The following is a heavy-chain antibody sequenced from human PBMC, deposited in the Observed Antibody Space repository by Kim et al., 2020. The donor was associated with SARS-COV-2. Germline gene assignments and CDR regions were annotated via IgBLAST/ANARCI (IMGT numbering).Heavy chain of an antibody. D-gene: IGHD2-2*01. V-gene: IGHV4-39*01. CDR1: GGSITTSSYF. CDR3: ARRGEQFCSSSTCYSDLFDY. Sequence: ETLSLTCTVSGGSITTSSYFWGWIRQPPGKGLEWIGSIYYSGATHYNPTLRSRVIISFDTPKNQLSLKLTSVTAADTAVYYCARRGEQFCSSSTCYSDLFDYWGQGTRVTVSS. CDR2: IYYSGAT. J-gene: IGHJ4*02.